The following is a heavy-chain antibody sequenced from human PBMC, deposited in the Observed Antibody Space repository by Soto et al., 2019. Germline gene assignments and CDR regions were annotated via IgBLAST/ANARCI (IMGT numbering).Heavy chain of an antibody. CDR3: ARDPFGDYRLMDYYYGMDV. CDR2: ISYDGSNK. V-gene: IGHV3-30-3*01. D-gene: IGHD4-17*01. CDR1: GFTFSSYA. Sequence: QVQLVESGGGAVQPGRSLRLSCAASGFTFSSYAMHWVRQAPGKGLEWVAVISYDGSNKYYADSVKGRFTISRDNSKNTLYLQMNSLRAEDTAVYYCARDPFGDYRLMDYYYGMDVWGQGTTVTVSS. J-gene: IGHJ6*02.